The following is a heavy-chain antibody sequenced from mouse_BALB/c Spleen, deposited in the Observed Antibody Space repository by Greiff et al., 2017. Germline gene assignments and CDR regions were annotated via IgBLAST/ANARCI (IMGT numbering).Heavy chain of an antibody. J-gene: IGHJ2*01. V-gene: IGHV1-82*01. CDR1: GYAFSSSW. D-gene: IGHD1-1*01. CDR3: AREGDYYAGGY. CDR2: IYPGDGDT. Sequence: QVQLQQSGPELVKPGASVKISCKASGYAFSSSWMNWVKQRPGQGLEWIGRIYPGDGDTNYNGKFKGKATLTADKSSSTAYMQLSSLTSVDSAVYFCAREGDYYAGGYWGQGTTLTVSS.